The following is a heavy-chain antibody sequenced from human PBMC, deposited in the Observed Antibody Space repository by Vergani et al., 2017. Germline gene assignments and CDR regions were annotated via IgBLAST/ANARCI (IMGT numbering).Heavy chain of an antibody. D-gene: IGHD2-2*01. CDR2: IYHSGST. V-gene: IGHV4-30-2*01. CDR3: ARDCAYCSSTSCYSWFDP. J-gene: IGHJ5*02. CDR1: GGSISSGGYS. Sequence: QLQLQESGSGLVKPSQTLSLTCAVSGGSISSGGYSWSWIRQPPGKGLEWIGYIYHSGSTYYNPSPKSRVTISVDRSKNQFSLKLSSVTAADTAVYYCARDCAYCSSTSCYSWFDPWGQGTLVTVSS.